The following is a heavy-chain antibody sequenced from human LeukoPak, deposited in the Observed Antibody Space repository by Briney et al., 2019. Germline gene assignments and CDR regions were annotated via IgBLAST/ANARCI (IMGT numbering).Heavy chain of an antibody. CDR2: SNHSGST. CDR1: GGSFSGYY. J-gene: IGHJ4*02. CDR3: ARRRHFDY. Sequence: SETLSLTCAVYGGSFSGYYWSWIRQPPGKGLEWIGESNHSGSTNYNPSLKSRVTISVDTSKNQFSLKLSSVTAADTAVYYCARRRHFDYWGQGTLVTVSS. V-gene: IGHV4-34*01.